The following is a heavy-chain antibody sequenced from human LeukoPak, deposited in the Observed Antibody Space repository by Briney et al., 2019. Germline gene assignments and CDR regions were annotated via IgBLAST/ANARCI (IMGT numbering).Heavy chain of an antibody. CDR1: GFTFSSYG. D-gene: IGHD6-13*01. J-gene: IGHJ2*01. Sequence: GRSLRLSRAASGFTFSSYGMHWVRQAPGKGLEWVAVIWYDGSNEYYADSVKGRFTISRDNSKNTLYLQMNSLRAEDSAVYFCARDSASIAAAVYWYFDLWGRGTLVTVSS. V-gene: IGHV3-33*08. CDR3: ARDSASIAAAVYWYFDL. CDR2: IWYDGSNE.